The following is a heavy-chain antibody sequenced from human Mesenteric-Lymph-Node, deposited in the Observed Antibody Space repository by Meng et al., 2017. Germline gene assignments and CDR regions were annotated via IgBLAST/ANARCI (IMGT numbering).Heavy chain of an antibody. D-gene: IGHD1-26*01. J-gene: IGHJ4*02. CDR2: ISYDGSNK. CDR3: ASEWELGY. V-gene: IGHV3-30*04. Sequence: LKISCAASGFTFSSYEMNWVRQAPGKGLEWVAVISYDGSNKYYADSVKGRFTISRDNSKNTLYLQMNSLRAEDTAVYYCASEWELGYWGQGTLVTVSS. CDR1: GFTFSSYE.